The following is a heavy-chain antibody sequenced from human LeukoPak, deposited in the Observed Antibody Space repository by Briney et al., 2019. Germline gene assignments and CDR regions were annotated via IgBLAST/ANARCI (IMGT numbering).Heavy chain of an antibody. D-gene: IGHD6-13*01. CDR2: ISSNGGST. CDR1: GFTFSSYA. V-gene: IGHV3-64*01. CDR3: ANPGGDSSSWYDPSYYYYYYMDV. Sequence: PGGSLRLSCAASGFTFSSYAMHWVRQAPGKGLEYVSAISSNGGSTYYANSVKGRFTISRDNAKNSLYLQMNSLRAEDTAVYYCANPGGDSSSWYDPSYYYYYYMDVWGKGTTVTVSS. J-gene: IGHJ6*03.